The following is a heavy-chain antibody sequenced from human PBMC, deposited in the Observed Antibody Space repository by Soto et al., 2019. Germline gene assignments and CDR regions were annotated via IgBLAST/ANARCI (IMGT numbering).Heavy chain of an antibody. D-gene: IGHD3-10*01. V-gene: IGHV4-39*01. CDR1: FGSISISSYY. CDR3: ARHGLGMVRGVGYYYYGMDV. CDR2: IYYSGST. J-gene: IGHJ6*02. Sequence: PSETLSLTCTVSFGSISISSYYCFWIRQPPGKGLEWIGSIYYSGSTYYNPSLKSRVTISVDTSKNQFSLKLSSVTAADTAVYYCARHGLGMVRGVGYYYYGMDVWGQGTTVTVSS.